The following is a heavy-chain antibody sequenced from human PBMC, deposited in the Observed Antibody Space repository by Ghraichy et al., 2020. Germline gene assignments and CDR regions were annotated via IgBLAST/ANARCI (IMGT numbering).Heavy chain of an antibody. CDR2: INSDSNHI. D-gene: IGHD2-2*01. Sequence: GGSLRLSCVASGFTFSTVSMNWVRQAPGKGLEWVSSINSDSNHIYNADSVKGRFTISRDNAKNSLYLQMNSLRAEDTAVYYCTRGGQYTRDKIDYWGQGTPVTVSS. CDR1: GFTFSTVS. CDR3: TRGGQYTRDKIDY. V-gene: IGHV3-21*06. J-gene: IGHJ4*02.